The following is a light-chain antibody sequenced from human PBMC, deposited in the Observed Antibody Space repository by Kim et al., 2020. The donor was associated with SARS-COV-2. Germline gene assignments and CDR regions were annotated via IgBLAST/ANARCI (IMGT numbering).Light chain of an antibody. J-gene: IGKJ3*01. CDR2: AAS. CDR1: QSISSY. CDR3: QQSYSSPFT. V-gene: IGKV1-39*01. Sequence: ASAGDRVTITCQASQSISSYLNWYQQKPGKAPKLLIYAASSLQSGVPSRFSGSGSGTDFTLTIISLQPEDFATYYCQQSYSSPFTFGPGTKVDIK.